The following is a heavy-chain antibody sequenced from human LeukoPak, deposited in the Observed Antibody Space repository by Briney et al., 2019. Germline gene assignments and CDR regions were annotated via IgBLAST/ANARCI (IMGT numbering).Heavy chain of an antibody. CDR3: ARESSFTSSGCLDY. J-gene: IGHJ4*02. Sequence: PGGSLRLSCAASGFTFTNYAMSWVRQAPGKGLEWVSVIYSGGSTYHADSVKGRFTISRDNSKNTLYLQMNSLRAEDTAVYYCARESSFTSSGCLDYWGQGTLVTVSS. CDR1: GFTFTNYA. V-gene: IGHV3-66*01. D-gene: IGHD6-19*01. CDR2: IYSGGST.